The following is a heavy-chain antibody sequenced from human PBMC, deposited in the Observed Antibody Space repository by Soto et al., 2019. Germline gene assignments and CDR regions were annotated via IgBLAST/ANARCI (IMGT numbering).Heavy chain of an antibody. J-gene: IGHJ5*02. V-gene: IGHV1-3*01. CDR3: ARDQSGIGWYVDWFDP. CDR1: GYTFTGDY. CDR2: INAGNGNT. Sequence: ASVKVSCKASGYTFTGDYMHWGRQAPGQGREWMGWINAGNGNTKYSQNFTGRVTFTRDTVATTVYMELTSLPSADTAVYYRARDQSGIGWYVDWFDPWGQGTLVTVSS. D-gene: IGHD6-19*01.